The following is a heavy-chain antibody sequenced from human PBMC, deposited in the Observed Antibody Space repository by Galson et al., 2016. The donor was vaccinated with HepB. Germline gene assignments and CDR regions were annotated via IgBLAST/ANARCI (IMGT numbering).Heavy chain of an antibody. D-gene: IGHD5-18*01. V-gene: IGHV3-23*01. CDR1: GFTFTTSG. CDR3: ATYRGYNSGYGAYFDN. J-gene: IGHJ4*02. Sequence: SLRLSCAASGFTFTTSGMSWVRQAPGKGLEWVSANSPYGTYYADSVKGRFTISRDNSKNTLYLPLNSLSAEDTALYYRATYRGYNSGYGAYFDNWGQGTLVTVSS. CDR2: NSPYGT.